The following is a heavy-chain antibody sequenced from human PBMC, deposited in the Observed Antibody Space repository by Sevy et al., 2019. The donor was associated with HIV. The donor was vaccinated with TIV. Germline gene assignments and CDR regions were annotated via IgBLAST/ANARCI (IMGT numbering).Heavy chain of an antibody. J-gene: IGHJ4*02. V-gene: IGHV3-23*01. D-gene: IGHD7-27*01. CDR2: ISDTGTST. CDR1: GFTFSTYS. CDR3: AKFAGDFPHFDF. Sequence: EGSLRLSCAASGFTFSTYSMTWVRQAPGKGLEWVSAISDTGTSTYYTHSVEGRFTISRDNSKSTVYLHMNSLRAEDTALYYCAKFAGDFPHFDFWGQGTLVTVSS.